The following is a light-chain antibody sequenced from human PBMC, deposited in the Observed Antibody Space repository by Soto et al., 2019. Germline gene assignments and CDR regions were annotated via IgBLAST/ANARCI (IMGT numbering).Light chain of an antibody. Sequence: EIVMTQSPATLSVSPGERATLSCRASQSISSNLAWYQQKPGQAPRLLMFRTSSRATGFPARFSGSGSGTDFNLTISSLQSEDFGVYYCQQYSNWPRATFGGGTKVEIK. CDR1: QSISSN. CDR2: RTS. CDR3: QQYSNWPRAT. V-gene: IGKV3-15*01. J-gene: IGKJ4*01.